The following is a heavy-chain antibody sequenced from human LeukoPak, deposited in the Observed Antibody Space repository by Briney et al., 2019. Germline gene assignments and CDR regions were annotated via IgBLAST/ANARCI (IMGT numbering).Heavy chain of an antibody. CDR2: IYYSGST. CDR3: ARAGGFFSPFGY. Sequence: SETLSLTCTVSGGSISSGGYYWSWIRQHPGDGLEWIGYIYYSGSTYYNPSLKSRVTISIDTSKNQFSLKLSSVTAADTAVCYCARAGGFFSPFGYWGQGTLVTVSS. J-gene: IGHJ4*02. D-gene: IGHD3-16*01. V-gene: IGHV4-31*03. CDR1: GGSISSGGYY.